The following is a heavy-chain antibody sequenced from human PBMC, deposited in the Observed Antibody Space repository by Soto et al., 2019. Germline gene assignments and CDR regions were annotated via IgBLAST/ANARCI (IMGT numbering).Heavy chain of an antibody. CDR1: GGTFSSYT. D-gene: IGHD2-8*01. V-gene: IGHV1-69*08. CDR3: ARDCTNGVCYTNWFDP. J-gene: IGHJ5*02. Sequence: QVQLVQSGAEVKKPGSSVKVSCKASGGTFSSYTISWVRQAPGQGLEWMGRIIPILGIANYAQKFQGRVTITADKSTSTAYMELSSLRSDDTAVYYCARDCTNGVCYTNWFDPWGQGTLVTVSS. CDR2: IIPILGIA.